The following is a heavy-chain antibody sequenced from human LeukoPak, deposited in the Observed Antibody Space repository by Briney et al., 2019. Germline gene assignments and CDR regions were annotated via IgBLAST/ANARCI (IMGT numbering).Heavy chain of an antibody. D-gene: IGHD4-17*01. V-gene: IGHV1-2*02. Sequence: ASVKVSCKASGYTFTGYYMHWVRQAPGQGLEWMGWINPNSGGTNYAQKFQGRVTMTRDTSISTAYMELSRLRSDDTAVYYCARENGDYVYYFDYWGQGTLVTVSS. CDR3: ARENGDYVYYFDY. CDR2: INPNSGGT. J-gene: IGHJ4*02. CDR1: GYTFTGYY.